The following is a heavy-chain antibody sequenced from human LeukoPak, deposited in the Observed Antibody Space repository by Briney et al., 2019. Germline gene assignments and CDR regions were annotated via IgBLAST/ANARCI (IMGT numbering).Heavy chain of an antibody. CDR1: GFTFSDYY. Sequence: GGSLRLSCAASGFTFSDYYMSWIRQAPGKGLEWVSYISSSSSYTNYADSVKGRFTISRDNSKNTLYLQMNSLRAEDTAVYYCAKEDDIVVVIGQYFQHWGQGTLVTVSS. CDR3: AKEDDIVVVIGQYFQH. V-gene: IGHV3-11*05. CDR2: ISSSSSYT. D-gene: IGHD2-15*01. J-gene: IGHJ1*01.